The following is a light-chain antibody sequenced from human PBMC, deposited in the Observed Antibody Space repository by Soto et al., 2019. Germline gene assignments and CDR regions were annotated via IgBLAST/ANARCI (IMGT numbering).Light chain of an antibody. Sequence: ARTHVPYATGAALQSVSISCNRTSSDVGGYNFVSWYQQHPGKAPKLMIYEVSQRPSGVSDRFSGSKSGNTASLTVSGLQAEDEADYYCSSYAGRNNLVFGGGTKVTVL. CDR1: SSDVGGYNF. J-gene: IGLJ3*02. V-gene: IGLV2-8*01. CDR2: EVS. CDR3: SSYAGRNNLV.